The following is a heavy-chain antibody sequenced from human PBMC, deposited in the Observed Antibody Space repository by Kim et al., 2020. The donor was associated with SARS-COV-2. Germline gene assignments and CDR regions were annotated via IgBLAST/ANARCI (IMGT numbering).Heavy chain of an antibody. CDR3: ARDTFTGYYDSSGYPS. CDR2: IYTSGST. J-gene: IGHJ4*02. CDR1: GGSISSYY. Sequence: SETLSLTCTVSGGSISSYYWSWIRQPAGKGLEWIGRIYTSGSTNYNPSLKSRVTMSVDTSRNQFSLKLSSVTAADTAVYYCARDTFTGYYDSSGYPSWGQGTLVTVSS. D-gene: IGHD3-22*01. V-gene: IGHV4-4*07.